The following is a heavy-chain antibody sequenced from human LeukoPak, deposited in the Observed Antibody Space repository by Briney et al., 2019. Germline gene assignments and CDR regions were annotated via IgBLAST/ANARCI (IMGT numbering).Heavy chain of an antibody. J-gene: IGHJ4*02. CDR3: GRDQEGTRVD. Sequence: PGGSLRLSCAASGVSMSSYKMYWVRQAPGKGLEWVSHISVSGETKNYAESVKGRFTTSRENAKNFLYLQMNSMRAEDTAVYYGGRDQEGTRVDWGQGTLVTVSS. V-gene: IGHV3-48*03. D-gene: IGHD1-1*01. CDR2: ISVSGETK. CDR1: GVSMSSYK.